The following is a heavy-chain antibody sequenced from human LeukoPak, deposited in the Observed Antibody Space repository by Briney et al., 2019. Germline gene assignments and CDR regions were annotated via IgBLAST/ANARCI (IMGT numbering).Heavy chain of an antibody. CDR2: IKQDGSEK. CDR1: GFTFNTYW. J-gene: IGHJ6*04. D-gene: IGHD3-10*02. V-gene: IGHV3-7*01. Sequence: GGSLRLSCAASGFTFNTYWMSWVRQAPGKGLEWVANIKQDGSEKYYVDSVKGRFTISRDNAKNSLNLQMNSLRAEDTAVYYCAELGITMIGVVWGKGTTVTISS. CDR3: AELGITMIGVV.